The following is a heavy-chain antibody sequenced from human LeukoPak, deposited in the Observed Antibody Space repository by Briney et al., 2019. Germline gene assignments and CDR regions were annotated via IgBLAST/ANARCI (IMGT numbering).Heavy chain of an antibody. V-gene: IGHV4-34*01. CDR2: INHSGST. Sequence: SEALSLTCAVYGGSFSGYYRSWIRQPPGKGLEWIGEINHSGSTNYNPSLKSRVTISVDTSKNQFSLKLSSVTAADTAVYYCARLPSIAARKTRNWFDPWGQGTLVTVSS. CDR1: GGSFSGYY. CDR3: ARLPSIAARKTRNWFDP. D-gene: IGHD6-6*01. J-gene: IGHJ5*02.